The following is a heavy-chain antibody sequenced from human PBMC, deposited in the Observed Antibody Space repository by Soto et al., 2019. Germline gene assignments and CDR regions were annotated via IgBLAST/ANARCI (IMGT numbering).Heavy chain of an antibody. CDR3: AKDRGSGWYVLEY. Sequence: QVQLVESGGGVVQPGRSLRLSCAASGFTFSSYGMHWVRQAPGKGLEWVAVISYDGSNKYYADSVKGRFTISRDNSKNTLYLQMNSLRAEDTAVYYCAKDRGSGWYVLEYWGQGTLGTVSS. V-gene: IGHV3-30*18. CDR1: GFTFSSYG. J-gene: IGHJ4*02. CDR2: ISYDGSNK. D-gene: IGHD6-19*01.